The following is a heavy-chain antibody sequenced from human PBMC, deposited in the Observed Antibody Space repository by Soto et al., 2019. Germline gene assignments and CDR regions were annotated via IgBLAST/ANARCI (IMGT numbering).Heavy chain of an antibody. J-gene: IGHJ3*02. CDR1: GGSISSYY. V-gene: IGHV4-59*08. Sequence: SETLSLTCTVSGGSISSYYWSWIRQPPGKGLEWIGYIYYSGSTNYNPSLKSRVTISVDTSKNQFSLKLSSVTAADTAVYYCARVSSGWYVRHAFDIWGQGTMVTVSS. D-gene: IGHD6-19*01. CDR2: IYYSGST. CDR3: ARVSSGWYVRHAFDI.